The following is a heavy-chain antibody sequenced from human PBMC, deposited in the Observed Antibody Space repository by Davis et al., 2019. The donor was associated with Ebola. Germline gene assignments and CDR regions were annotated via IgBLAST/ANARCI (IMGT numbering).Heavy chain of an antibody. CDR3: ARGYSPKCRGGDCVNDF. V-gene: IGHV1-8*01. D-gene: IGHD2-21*02. CDR1: GYIFSNYG. Sequence: ASVKVSCKASGYIFSNYGINWVRQASGQGLEWMGWVNPYSGHTGYVEKFKGRVTMTGDPSISTAYMELSSLTIDDTAVYYCARGYSPKCRGGDCVNDFWGQGTLVTVST. CDR2: VNPYSGHT. J-gene: IGHJ4*02.